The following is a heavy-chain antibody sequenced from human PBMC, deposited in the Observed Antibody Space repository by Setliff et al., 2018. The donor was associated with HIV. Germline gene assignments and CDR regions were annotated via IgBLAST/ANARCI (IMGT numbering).Heavy chain of an antibody. J-gene: IGHJ4*02. Sequence: PSETLSLTCAVYGGSFSGYYWSWIRQPPGKGLEWIGEINHSGSTNYNPSLKSRVTISVDTSKNQFSLKLSSVTAADTAVYYCARDHGNGRAYNFWSGYYSLDYWGQGTLVTVSS. V-gene: IGHV4-34*01. CDR1: GGSFSGYY. D-gene: IGHD3-3*01. CDR3: ARDHGNGRAYNFWSGYYSLDY. CDR2: INHSGST.